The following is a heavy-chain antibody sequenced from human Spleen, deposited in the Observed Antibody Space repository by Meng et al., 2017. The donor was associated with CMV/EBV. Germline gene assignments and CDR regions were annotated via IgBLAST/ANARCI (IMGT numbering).Heavy chain of an antibody. CDR1: GFTFSSYA. Sequence: GESLKISCAASGFTFSSYAMHWVRQAPGKGLEWVAVISYDGSNKYYADSVKGRFTISRDNSKNTLYLQMNSLRREDTAIYYCAKDVRKTGQLWFRGVEYWGQGTLVTVSS. CDR2: ISYDGSNK. V-gene: IGHV3-30-3*01. D-gene: IGHD1-14*01. CDR3: AKDVRKTGQLWFRGVEY. J-gene: IGHJ4*02.